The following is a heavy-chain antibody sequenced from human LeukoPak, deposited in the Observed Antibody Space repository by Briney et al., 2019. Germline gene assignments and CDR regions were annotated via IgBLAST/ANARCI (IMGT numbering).Heavy chain of an antibody. Sequence: ASVKVSCKASGYTCTSYGISWVRQAPGHGLEWMGWISAYNGNTHYAQKLQGRVTMTTDTSTSTAYMELRSLRSDDTAVYYCARDLLRHFDYWGQGTLVTVSS. CDR2: ISAYNGNT. J-gene: IGHJ4*02. CDR3: ARDLLRHFDY. V-gene: IGHV1-18*01. CDR1: GYTCTSYG. D-gene: IGHD1-26*01.